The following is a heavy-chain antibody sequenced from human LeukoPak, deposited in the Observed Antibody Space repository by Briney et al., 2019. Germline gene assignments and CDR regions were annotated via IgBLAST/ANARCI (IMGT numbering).Heavy chain of an antibody. CDR1: GFTFSSYA. D-gene: IGHD6-19*01. Sequence: GGSLRLSCAASGFTFSSYAMSWVRQAPGKGLEWVSSIGGSGGSTYYTDSVKGRFTISRDNSKNTLYLQMNSLRAEDTAVYYCARAESSGWSIFQHWGQGTLVTVSS. CDR2: IGGSGGST. J-gene: IGHJ1*01. V-gene: IGHV3-23*01. CDR3: ARAESSGWSIFQH.